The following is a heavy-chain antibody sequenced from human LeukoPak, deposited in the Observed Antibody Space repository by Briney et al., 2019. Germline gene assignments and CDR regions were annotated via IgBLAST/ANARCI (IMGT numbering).Heavy chain of an antibody. Sequence: SETLSLTCTLSGGSISTYYWSWVRQPPGKGLEWIGYIYYTGSTDYNPSLKSRVTISVDTSKNQFSLKLSSVTAADTAVYYCARVPLGIAAAGGNAFDIWGQGTMVTVSS. J-gene: IGHJ3*02. D-gene: IGHD6-13*01. CDR2: IYYTGST. CDR1: GGSISTYY. CDR3: ARVPLGIAAAGGNAFDI. V-gene: IGHV4-59*12.